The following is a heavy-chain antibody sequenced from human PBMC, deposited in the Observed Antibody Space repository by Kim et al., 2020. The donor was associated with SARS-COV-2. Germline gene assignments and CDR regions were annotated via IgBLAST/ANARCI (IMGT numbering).Heavy chain of an antibody. J-gene: IGHJ6*02. CDR1: GFTFSNAW. CDR2: IKSKTDGGTT. CDR3: TTNSKLWLQKYYYYYGMDV. D-gene: IGHD5-18*01. Sequence: GGSLRLSCAASGFTFSNAWMSWVRQAPGKGLEWVGRIKSKTDGGTTDYAAPVKGRFTISRDDSKNTLYLQMNSLKTEDTAVYYCTTNSKLWLQKYYYYYGMDVWGQGTTVTVSS. V-gene: IGHV3-15*01.